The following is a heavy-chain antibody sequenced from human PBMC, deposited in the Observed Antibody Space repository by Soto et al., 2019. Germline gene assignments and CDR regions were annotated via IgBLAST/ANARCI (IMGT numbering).Heavy chain of an antibody. D-gene: IGHD4-17*01. J-gene: IGHJ4*02. CDR2: ISAYNGNT. CDR3: ARAQATVTTLIWGGDY. V-gene: IGHV1-18*01. CDR1: GYTFTSYG. Sequence: QVQLVQSGAEVKKPGASVKVSCKASGYTFTSYGISWVRQAPGQGLEWMGWISAYNGNTNYAQKLQGRVTMTTDTSTSTAYMERRSLRSDDTAVYYCARAQATVTTLIWGGDYWGKGTLVTVSS.